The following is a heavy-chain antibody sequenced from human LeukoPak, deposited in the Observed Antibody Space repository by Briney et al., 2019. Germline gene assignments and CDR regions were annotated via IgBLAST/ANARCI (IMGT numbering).Heavy chain of an antibody. CDR1: GLAFSAYK. J-gene: IGHJ4*02. V-gene: IGHV3-74*01. D-gene: IGHD2-15*01. Sequence: GGSLRLSCAASGLAFSAYKMRWVRQAPRKGLVWVSRISTDGYTTDYADFVQGRFTASRDNTKNTWSLEMNSLRAEDTAVYYCVVGGSPGYWGQGTLVTVSS. CDR2: ISTDGYTT. CDR3: VVGGSPGY.